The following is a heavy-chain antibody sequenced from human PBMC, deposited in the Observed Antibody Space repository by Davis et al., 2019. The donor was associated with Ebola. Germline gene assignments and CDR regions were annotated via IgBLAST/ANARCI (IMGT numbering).Heavy chain of an antibody. Sequence: LTGGSLRLSCAASGFTFSSYWMSWVRQVPGKGLECVSGISGRGGLTDYADSVKGRFTISRDNSNNTLYLHMNSLRAEDTAIYYCARGYQPVLNWGQGVLVTVSS. V-gene: IGHV3-23*01. CDR2: ISGRGGLT. CDR1: GFTFSSYW. D-gene: IGHD2-2*01. J-gene: IGHJ4*02. CDR3: ARGYQPVLN.